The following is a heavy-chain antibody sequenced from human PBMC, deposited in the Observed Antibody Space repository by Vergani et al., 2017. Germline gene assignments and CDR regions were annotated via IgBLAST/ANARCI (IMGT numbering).Heavy chain of an antibody. CDR1: GGSISSYY. D-gene: IGHD3-3*01. CDR3: ARAAGEYYDFWSGYYGATDFDY. V-gene: IGHV4-59*01. CDR2: IYYSGST. J-gene: IGHJ4*02. Sequence: QVQLQESGPGLVKPSETLSLTCTVSGGSISSYYWSWIRQPPGKGLEWIGYIYYSGSTNYNPSLKSRVTISVDTSKNQCSLKLSSVTAADTAVYYCARAAGEYYDFWSGYYGATDFDYWGQGTLVTVSS.